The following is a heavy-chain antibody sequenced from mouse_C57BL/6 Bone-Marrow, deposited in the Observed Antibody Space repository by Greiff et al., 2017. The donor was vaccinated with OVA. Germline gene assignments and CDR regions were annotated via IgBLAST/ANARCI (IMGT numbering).Heavy chain of an antibody. CDR3: NWEGFAY. D-gene: IGHD4-1*01. CDR1: GYTFTDYY. V-gene: IGHV1-19*01. CDR2: INPYNGGT. J-gene: IGHJ3*01. Sequence: EVKLEESGPVLVKPGASVKMSCKASGYTFTDYYMNWVKQSPGKSLEWIGVINPYNGGTSYNQKFKGKATLTVDKSSSTAYMELNSLTSEDSAVYYCNWEGFAYWGQGTLVTVSA.